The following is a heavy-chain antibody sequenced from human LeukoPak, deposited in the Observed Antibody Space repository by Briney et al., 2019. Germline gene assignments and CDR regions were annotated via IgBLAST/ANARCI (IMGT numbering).Heavy chain of an antibody. V-gene: IGHV3-48*03. CDR3: VRDRPDRGYSYGRDFDY. D-gene: IGHD5-18*01. J-gene: IGHJ4*02. Sequence: GESLRLSCAASGFSFSSYEMNWVRQAPGKGLQWIPYINGGGNEKYYGDSVMGRFTVSRDNAKNSLYLQMNSLRAEDTAVYYCVRDRPDRGYSYGRDFDYWGQGTLVTVSS. CDR2: INGGGNEK. CDR1: GFSFSSYE.